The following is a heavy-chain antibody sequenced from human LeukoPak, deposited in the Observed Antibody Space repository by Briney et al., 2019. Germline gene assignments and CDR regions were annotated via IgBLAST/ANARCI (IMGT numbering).Heavy chain of an antibody. J-gene: IGHJ4*02. D-gene: IGHD5-24*01. CDR1: GYIFTNYW. Sequence: GESLKISCKGSGYIFTNYWIGWVRQMPGIGLEWMGIIYPGDSDFKYSPSFQGQATISADKSISTAYLQWSSLKASDTAMYYCARGEMATAHPYFDYWGQGTLVTVSS. V-gene: IGHV5-51*01. CDR3: ARGEMATAHPYFDY. CDR2: IYPGDSDF.